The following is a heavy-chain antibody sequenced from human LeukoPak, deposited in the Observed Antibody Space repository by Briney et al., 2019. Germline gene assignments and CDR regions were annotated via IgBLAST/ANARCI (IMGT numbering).Heavy chain of an antibody. CDR2: LYYSGNT. CDR1: GGSISDYY. CDR3: ARGEYEDLVDN. J-gene: IGHJ4*02. Sequence: SGTLSLTCTVSGGSISDYYWSWIRQSPVRGLEWIGYLYYSGNTNYNPSLKSRLTISRDMAKNQFSLKLSSVTSADTAVYYCARGEYEDLVDNWGQGTLVTVSS. V-gene: IGHV4-59*01. D-gene: IGHD1-26*01.